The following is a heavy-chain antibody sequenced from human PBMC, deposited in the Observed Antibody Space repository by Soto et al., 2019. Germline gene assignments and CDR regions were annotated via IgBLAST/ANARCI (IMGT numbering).Heavy chain of an antibody. Sequence: EVQLLESGGGLVQPGGSLRLSCAASGFTFSSYAMRWVRQAPVKGLEWVSAISGSGDSTYYADSVKGRLTISRDNSKNTLYLQMNSLRAEDTAVYYCARRGSGSYYDYWGQGPLVTVSS. CDR2: ISGSGDST. V-gene: IGHV3-23*01. CDR3: ARRGSGSYYDY. D-gene: IGHD1-26*01. J-gene: IGHJ4*02. CDR1: GFTFSSYA.